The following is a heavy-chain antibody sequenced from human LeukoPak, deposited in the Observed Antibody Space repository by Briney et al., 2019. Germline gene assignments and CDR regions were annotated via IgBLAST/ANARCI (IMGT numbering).Heavy chain of an antibody. D-gene: IGHD3-3*01. J-gene: IGHJ3*02. CDR3: AGDDLGVLPGDAFDM. V-gene: IGHV3-48*01. Sequence: GGSLTLSCVASGFTFSSHSMNWVRQAPGKGLEWLAFISHRYGTAHYADSVKGRFTISRDDAQNSVFLQMNSLRGEDTGLYYCAGDDLGVLPGDAFDMWGQGTMVTVSS. CDR2: ISHRYGTA. CDR1: GFTFSSHS.